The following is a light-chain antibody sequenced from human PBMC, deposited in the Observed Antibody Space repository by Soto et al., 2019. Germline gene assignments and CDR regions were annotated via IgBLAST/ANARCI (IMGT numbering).Light chain of an antibody. Sequence: EVVMTQSPASLSVSPGERATLSCRASESVSTNLAWYQQKPGQPPWLLIYAASTRATGIPARFSGSGSGTEFTLTISSLQSEDFAVYYCQQYDIATGFGGGTKVEIK. CDR1: ESVSTN. V-gene: IGKV3-15*01. J-gene: IGKJ4*01. CDR2: AAS. CDR3: QQYDIATG.